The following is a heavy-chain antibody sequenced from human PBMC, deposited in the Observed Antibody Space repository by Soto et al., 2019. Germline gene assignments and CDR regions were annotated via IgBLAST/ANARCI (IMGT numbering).Heavy chain of an antibody. CDR1: GSTFSTYT. V-gene: IGHV3-21*01. Sequence: EVQVVESGGGLVKPGGSLRLSGVFSGSTFSTYTMNWFGQAQGKGLEWFSSINGRSNYVYYADSVKGRFTISRDNAKNSLYLQMNRLRAEDTAIYYCAREDGVVGSSSAFDHWGLGTLVTVSS. CDR2: INGRSNYV. CDR3: AREDGVVGSSSAFDH. J-gene: IGHJ4*02. D-gene: IGHD1-26*01.